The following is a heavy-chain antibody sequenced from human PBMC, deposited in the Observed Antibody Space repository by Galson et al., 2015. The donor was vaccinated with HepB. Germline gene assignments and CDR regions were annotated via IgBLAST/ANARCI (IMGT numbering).Heavy chain of an antibody. D-gene: IGHD4-23*01. CDR2: IYYSGST. J-gene: IGHJ4*02. CDR3: ARDGGLRWYSY. V-gene: IGHV4-30-4*07. Sequence: LSLTCAVSGGSISSGGYSWSWIRQPPGKGLEWIGYIYYSGSTYYNPSLKSRVTISVDTSKNQFSLKLSSVTAADTAVYYCARDGGLRWYSYWGQGTLVTVSS. CDR1: GGSISSGGYS.